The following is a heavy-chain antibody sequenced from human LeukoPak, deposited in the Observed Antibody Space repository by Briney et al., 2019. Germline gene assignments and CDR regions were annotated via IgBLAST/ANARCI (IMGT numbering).Heavy chain of an antibody. CDR3: ARGRSITLLRGVAMSDGFDI. D-gene: IGHD3-10*01. J-gene: IGHJ3*02. Sequence: PGGSLRLSCAASGFTFSNYGMNWVRQGPGKGLEWVSCNDTSGRYVYYGDSVKGRFTISRDNAKNLLFLQMNGLRAEDTALYYCARGRSITLLRGVAMSDGFDIWGQGAMVAVAS. V-gene: IGHV3-21*06. CDR2: NDTSGRYV. CDR1: GFTFSNYG.